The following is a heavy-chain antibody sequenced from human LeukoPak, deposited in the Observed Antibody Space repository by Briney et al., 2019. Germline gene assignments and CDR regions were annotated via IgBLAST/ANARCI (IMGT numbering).Heavy chain of an antibody. D-gene: IGHD6-19*01. J-gene: IGHJ4*02. CDR2: INPSGGST. CDR1: GYTFTSYY. Sequence: ASVKVSCKASGYTFTSYYMHWVRQAPGQGLAWMGIINPSGGSTSYAQKFQGRVTMTRDTSTSTVYMELSSLRSEDTAVYYCARMSVAGIPHPIKYYFDYWGQGTLVTVSS. V-gene: IGHV1-46*01. CDR3: ARMSVAGIPHPIKYYFDY.